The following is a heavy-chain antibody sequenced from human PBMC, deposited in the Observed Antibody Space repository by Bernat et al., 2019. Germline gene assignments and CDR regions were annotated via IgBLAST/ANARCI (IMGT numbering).Heavy chain of an antibody. CDR2: IYYTGST. CDR3: ARWGSTLVPGAFDI. J-gene: IGHJ3*02. CDR1: GASISSSSYY. V-gene: IGHV4-39*01. D-gene: IGHD3-10*01. Sequence: QLQLQESGPGLVKPSETLSPTRTVSGASISSSSYYWGWIRQPPGKGLEWIGSIYYTGSTYYSPSLRRRVTISVESTKNLSSLKMFSVTAADTAVYCCARWGSTLVPGAFDIWGQGTMVTVSS.